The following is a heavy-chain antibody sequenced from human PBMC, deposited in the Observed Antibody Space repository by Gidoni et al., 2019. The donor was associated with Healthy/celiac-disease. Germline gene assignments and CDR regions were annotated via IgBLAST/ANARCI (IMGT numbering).Heavy chain of an antibody. CDR2: ISGSGGST. J-gene: IGHJ2*01. D-gene: IGHD6-13*01. CDR3: AKDVSSSWLTDWYFDL. Sequence: EVQLLESGGGLVQPGGSLRLSCAASGFTFSSYAMSWVRQAPGKGLEWVSAISGSGGSTYYADSVKGRFTISRDNSKNTLYLQMNSLRAEDTAVYYCAKDVSSSWLTDWYFDLWGRGTLVTVSS. CDR1: GFTFSSYA. V-gene: IGHV3-23*01.